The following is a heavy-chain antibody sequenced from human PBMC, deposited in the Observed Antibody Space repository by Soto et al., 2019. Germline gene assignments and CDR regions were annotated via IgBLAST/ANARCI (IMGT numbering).Heavy chain of an antibody. CDR2: IYYSGST. J-gene: IGHJ4*02. CDR3: ARATGDTDFDY. V-gene: IGHV4-59*01. Sequence: PSETLSLTCTVSGGSISSYYWSWIRQPPGKGLEWIGYIYYSGSTNYNPSLKSRVTISVDTSKNQFSLKLSSVTAADTAVYYCARATGDTDFDYWGQGTLVTVS. D-gene: IGHD7-27*01. CDR1: GGSISSYY.